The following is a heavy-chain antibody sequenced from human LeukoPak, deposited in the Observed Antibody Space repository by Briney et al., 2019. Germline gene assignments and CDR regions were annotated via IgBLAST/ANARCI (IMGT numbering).Heavy chain of an antibody. J-gene: IGHJ4*02. CDR1: GCTFSSYA. CDR2: IIPIFGTA. CDR3: ARVRIEARNYFDY. V-gene: IGHV1-69*05. Sequence: SVKVSCKASGCTFSSYAISWVRQAPGQGLEWMGGIIPIFGTANYAQKFQGRVTITTDESTSTAYMELSSLRSEDTAVYYCARVRIEARNYFDYWGQGTLVTVSS. D-gene: IGHD6-6*01.